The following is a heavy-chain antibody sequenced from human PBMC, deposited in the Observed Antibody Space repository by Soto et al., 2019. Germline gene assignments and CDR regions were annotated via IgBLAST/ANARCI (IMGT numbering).Heavy chain of an antibody. J-gene: IGHJ4*02. CDR3: ARMFCGDGVCYSFDY. CDR1: GGSISSGGHY. D-gene: IGHD2-21*02. CDR2: IYKNGDT. Sequence: SETLSLTCTVSGGSISSGGHYWSWIRQQPGKGLECIGYIYKNGDTHYTPSLESRVTISVDTSQNQFSLRLNSLTAADTAIYYCARMFCGDGVCYSFDYWGQGALVTVSS. V-gene: IGHV4-31*03.